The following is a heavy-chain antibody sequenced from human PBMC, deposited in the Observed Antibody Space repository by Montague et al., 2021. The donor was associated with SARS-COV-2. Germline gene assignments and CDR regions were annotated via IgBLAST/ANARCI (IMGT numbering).Heavy chain of an antibody. D-gene: IGHD3/OR15-3a*01. CDR1: GGSISSSSYY. V-gene: IGHV4-39*01. CDR2: IIYIGGT. Sequence: SETLSLTCTVSGGSISSSSYYWGWIRQPPGKGLEWIGGIIYIGGTSYNPSLKSRVTISVDTPKNQSSRTLGFWSAADPAVYYCARGLVGWFDPWGQGTLVTVSS. CDR3: ARGLVGWFDP. J-gene: IGHJ5*02.